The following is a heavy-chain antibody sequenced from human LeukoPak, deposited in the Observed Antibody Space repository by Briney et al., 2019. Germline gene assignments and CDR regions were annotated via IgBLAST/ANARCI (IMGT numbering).Heavy chain of an antibody. CDR1: GGTFSSYA. Sequence: ASVKVSCTASGGTFSSYAISWVRQAPGQGLEWMGGIIPIFGTANYAQKFQGRVTITADESTSTAYMELSSLRSEDTAVYYCARHEPEEWSFDYWGQGTLVTVSS. CDR2: IIPIFGTA. V-gene: IGHV1-69*01. D-gene: IGHD3-3*01. CDR3: ARHEPEEWSFDY. J-gene: IGHJ4*02.